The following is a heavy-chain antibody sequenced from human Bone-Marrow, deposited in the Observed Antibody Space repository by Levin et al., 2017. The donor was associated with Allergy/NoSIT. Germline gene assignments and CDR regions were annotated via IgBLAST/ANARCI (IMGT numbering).Heavy chain of an antibody. J-gene: IGHJ3*02. CDR1: GGTFSSYA. CDR3: ARGSSAVGGAFDI. Sequence: ASVKVSCKASGGTFSSYAISWVRQAPGQGLEWMGGIIPIFGTANYAQKFQGRVTITADESTSTAYMELSSLRSEDTAVYYCARGSSAVGGAFDIWGQGTMVTVSS. CDR2: IIPIFGTA. D-gene: IGHD6-19*01. V-gene: IGHV1-69*13.